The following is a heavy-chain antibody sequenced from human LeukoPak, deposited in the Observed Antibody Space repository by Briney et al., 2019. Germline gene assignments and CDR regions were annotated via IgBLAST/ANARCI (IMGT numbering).Heavy chain of an antibody. Sequence: GGSLRLACAGSGFTVSSNYMNWVRQAPGKGLEGVSVIYSGGNTYHADSVKGRFTISRDSSKNTVYLQMNSLRAEDTAVYYCARGQLRNDAFDIWGQGTMVTVSS. V-gene: IGHV3-66*01. CDR2: IYSGGNT. D-gene: IGHD3-3*01. J-gene: IGHJ3*02. CDR3: ARGQLRNDAFDI. CDR1: GFTVSSNY.